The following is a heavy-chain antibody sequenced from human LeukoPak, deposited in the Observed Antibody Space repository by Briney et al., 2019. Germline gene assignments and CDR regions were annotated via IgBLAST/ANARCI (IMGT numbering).Heavy chain of an antibody. J-gene: IGHJ4*02. V-gene: IGHV4-4*07. D-gene: IGHD4-23*01. CDR1: GGSLRSYY. Sequence: PSETLSLTCTVCGGSLRSYYWSWLRQPAGKGLEWIGRIYTSGSTNYNPSLKCRVTMSVDTSKNQFSLKLSSVTAADTAVDYCARERREVTLWGQGTLVTVSS. CDR3: ARERREVTL. CDR2: IYTSGST.